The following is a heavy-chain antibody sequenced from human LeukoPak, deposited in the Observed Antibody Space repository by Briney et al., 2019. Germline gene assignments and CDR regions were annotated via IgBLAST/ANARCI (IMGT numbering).Heavy chain of an antibody. CDR1: GDPIRSSY. V-gene: IGHV4-59*01. CDR2: IYDSGST. D-gene: IGHD3-16*01. Sequence: SETLSLTCTVSGDPIRSSYWSWIRQPPGKGLEWIGHIYDSGSTTYNPSLKSRVTMSVDTSKNQFSLNLSSVTAADTAVYYCARGRIGGPKAPFDYWGQGTLVTVSS. J-gene: IGHJ4*02. CDR3: ARGRIGGPKAPFDY.